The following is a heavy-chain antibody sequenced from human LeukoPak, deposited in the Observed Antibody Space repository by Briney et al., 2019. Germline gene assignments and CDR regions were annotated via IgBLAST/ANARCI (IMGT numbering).Heavy chain of an antibody. V-gene: IGHV1-18*01. J-gene: IGHJ4*02. Sequence: ASGKVSCKASGYTFTIYGISWVRQAPGQGLEWMGWISTYNSYTNYAQKLQGRVTMTTDTSTSTAYMELRSLRSDDTAVYYCARDARGWYYLDFWRQGTLVTVSS. CDR1: GYTFTIYG. D-gene: IGHD6-19*01. CDR3: ARDARGWYYLDF. CDR2: ISTYNSYT.